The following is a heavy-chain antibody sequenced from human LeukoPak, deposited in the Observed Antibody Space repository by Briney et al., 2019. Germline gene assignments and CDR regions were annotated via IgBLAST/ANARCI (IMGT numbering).Heavy chain of an antibody. CDR2: FDPEDGET. J-gene: IGHJ3*02. CDR3: ATGLPRPVHAFDI. CDR1: GYTLTELS. Sequence: ASVKVSCKVSGYTLTELSMHWVRQAPGQGLEWMGGFDPEDGETIYAQKFRGRVTMTEDTSTDTAYMELSSLRSEDTAVYYCATGLPRPVHAFDIWGQGTMVTVSS. V-gene: IGHV1-24*01. D-gene: IGHD4-11*01.